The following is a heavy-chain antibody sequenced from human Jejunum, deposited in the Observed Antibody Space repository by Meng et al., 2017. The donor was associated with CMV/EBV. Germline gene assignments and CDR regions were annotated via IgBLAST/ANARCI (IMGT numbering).Heavy chain of an antibody. CDR3: ARVEVGITSGDY. Sequence: QAQSVQSGGEVKKPGASVKVSCKASGYTFTNYGITWVRQAPGQGLEWMGWISAYNGNTNYAQTLQGRVTMTTDTSTSTAYMELGSLRSDDTAVYYCARVEVGITSGDYWGQGALVTVSS. CDR2: ISAYNGNT. CDR1: GYTFTNYG. D-gene: IGHD1-26*01. V-gene: IGHV1-18*01. J-gene: IGHJ4*02.